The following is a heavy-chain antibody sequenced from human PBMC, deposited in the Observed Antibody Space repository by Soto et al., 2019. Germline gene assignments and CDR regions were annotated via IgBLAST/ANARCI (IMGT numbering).Heavy chain of an antibody. CDR1: GGSISSYY. D-gene: IGHD3-22*01. V-gene: IGHV4-59*08. J-gene: IGHJ5*02. CDR3: ARHFDYYGSSGYPNRFAP. Sequence: SETRSLTCTVSGGSISSYYWSWIRQPPGKGLEWIGYIYYSGSTNYNPSLKSRVTISVDTSKNQFSLKLSSVTAADTTVYYCARHFDYYGSSGYPNRFAPWGQGTLVTVSS. CDR2: IYYSGST.